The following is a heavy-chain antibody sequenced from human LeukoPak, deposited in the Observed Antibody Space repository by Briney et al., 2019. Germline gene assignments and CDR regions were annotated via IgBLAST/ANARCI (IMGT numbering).Heavy chain of an antibody. J-gene: IGHJ3*02. CDR1: GGSIISGDYY. CDR2: IYHNGDT. CDR3: ARAGVVPAAINRAFDI. Sequence: SETLSLTCTVSGGSIISGDYYWSWIRQPPGKGLEWIGYIYHNGDTYYNPSLKSRVSISVDTSKNQFSLKLSSVTAADTAVYYCARAGVVPAAINRAFDIWGQGPVVTVSS. V-gene: IGHV4-30-4*08. D-gene: IGHD2-2*02.